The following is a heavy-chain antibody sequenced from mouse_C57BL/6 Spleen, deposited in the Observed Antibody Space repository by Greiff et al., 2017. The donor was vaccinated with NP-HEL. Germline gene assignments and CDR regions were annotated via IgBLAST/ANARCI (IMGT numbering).Heavy chain of an antibody. CDR2: ISSGGSYT. Sequence: EVKLVESGGDLVKPGGSLKLSCAASGFTFSSYGMSWVRQTPDKRLEWVATISSGGSYTYYPDSVKGRFTISRDNAKNTLYLQMSSLKSEDTAMYYCARYESSSLSWFAYWGQGTLVTVSA. D-gene: IGHD1-1*01. J-gene: IGHJ3*01. CDR3: ARYESSSLSWFAY. CDR1: GFTFSSYG. V-gene: IGHV5-6*01.